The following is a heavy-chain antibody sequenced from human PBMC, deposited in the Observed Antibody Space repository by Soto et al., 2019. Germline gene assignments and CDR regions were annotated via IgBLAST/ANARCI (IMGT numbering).Heavy chain of an antibody. D-gene: IGHD2-15*01. CDR1: GFTFSSYW. CDR3: ARDVVVVAATGRTYYYYGMDV. V-gene: IGHV3-7*01. CDR2: IKQDGSEK. J-gene: IGHJ6*02. Sequence: GGSLRLSCAASGFTFSSYWMSWVRQAPGKGLEWVANIKQDGSEKYYVDSVKGRFTISRDNAKNSLYLQMNSLRAEDTAVYYCARDVVVVAATGRTYYYYGMDVWGQGTTVTVSS.